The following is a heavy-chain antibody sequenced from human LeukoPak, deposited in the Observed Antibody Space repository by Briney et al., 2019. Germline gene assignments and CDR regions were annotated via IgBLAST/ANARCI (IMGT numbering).Heavy chain of an antibody. V-gene: IGHV1-2*02. D-gene: IGHD5-12*01. Sequence: GASVSLSRTASVYTFTVYYMQWVRQAPGPGLGWVGWINPNSGGTNYAQKFQGRVTMTRDTSISTAYMELSRLRSDDTAVYYCASLGGYSGYDATGLVGYWGQGTLFTVSS. J-gene: IGHJ4*02. CDR1: VYTFTVYY. CDR2: INPNSGGT. CDR3: ASLGGYSGYDATGLVGY.